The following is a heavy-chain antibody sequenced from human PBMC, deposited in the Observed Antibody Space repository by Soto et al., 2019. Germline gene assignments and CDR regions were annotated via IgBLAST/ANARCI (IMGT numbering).Heavy chain of an antibody. J-gene: IGHJ4*02. CDR2: ISSSSSYI. V-gene: IGHV3-21*04. CDR3: AKTAVAGTTGVPNFDY. CDR1: GFTFSSYS. Sequence: GGSLRLSCAASGFTFSSYSMNWVRQAPGKGLEWVSSISSSSSYIYYADSVKGRFTISRDNAKNSLYLQMNSLRAEDTAIYYCAKTAVAGTTGVPNFDYWGQGTLVTVSS. D-gene: IGHD6-19*01.